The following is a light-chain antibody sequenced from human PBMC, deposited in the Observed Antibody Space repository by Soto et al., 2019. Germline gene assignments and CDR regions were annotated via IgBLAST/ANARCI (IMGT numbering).Light chain of an antibody. J-gene: IGKJ5*01. CDR1: QSLVHSDGNTY. CDR3: MQSTQLPPT. Sequence: DVVMTQSPLSLPVTLGQPASISCRSSQSLVHSDGNTYLNWFQQRPGQSPRRLIYKVSNRDSGVPDRFSGSGSGTDFTLKISRVETDDVGIYYCMQSTQLPPTFGQGTRLEIK. V-gene: IGKV2-30*02. CDR2: KVS.